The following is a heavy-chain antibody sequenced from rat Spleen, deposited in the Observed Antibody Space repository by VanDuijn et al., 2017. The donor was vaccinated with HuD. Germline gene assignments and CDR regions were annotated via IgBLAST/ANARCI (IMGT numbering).Heavy chain of an antibody. CDR3: ARGDGFAY. J-gene: IGHJ3*01. CDR2: ISTGGGNT. V-gene: IGHV5S23*01. Sequence: EVQLVESGGGLVQPGRSLKLSCAASGFTFSDYNMAWVRQAPTKGLEWVASISTGGGNTNYRDSVKGRFTISRDNAKSTLYLQMDSLRSEDTATYYCARGDGFAYWGQGTLVTVSS. CDR1: GFTFSDYN.